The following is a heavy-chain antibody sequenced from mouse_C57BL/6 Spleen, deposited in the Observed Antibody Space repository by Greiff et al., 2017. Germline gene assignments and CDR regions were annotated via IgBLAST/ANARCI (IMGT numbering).Heavy chain of an antibody. CDR2: INPSNGGT. CDR1: GYTFTSYW. CDR3: ARVYYGSSYGFAY. J-gene: IGHJ3*01. Sequence: QVQLQQPGTELVKPGASVKLSCTASGYTFTSYWMHWVKQRPGQGLEWIGNINPSNGGTNYHEKFKSKATLTVDNSSSTAYMRLSSLTSEDSAVYYCARVYYGSSYGFAYWGQGTLVTVSA. V-gene: IGHV1-53*01. D-gene: IGHD1-1*01.